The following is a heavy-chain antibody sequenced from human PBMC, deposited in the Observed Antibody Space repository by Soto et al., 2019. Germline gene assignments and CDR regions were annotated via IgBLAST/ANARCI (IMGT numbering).Heavy chain of an antibody. CDR1: GFTFSSYS. Sequence: GGSLRLSCAASGFTFSSYSMNWVRQAPGKGLEWVSSISSSSSYIYYADSVKGRFTISRDNAKNSLYLQMNSLRAEDTAVYYCAKDPVATVTNGDDAFDIWGQGTMVTVSS. J-gene: IGHJ3*02. CDR2: ISSSSSYI. CDR3: AKDPVATVTNGDDAFDI. V-gene: IGHV3-21*04. D-gene: IGHD4-17*01.